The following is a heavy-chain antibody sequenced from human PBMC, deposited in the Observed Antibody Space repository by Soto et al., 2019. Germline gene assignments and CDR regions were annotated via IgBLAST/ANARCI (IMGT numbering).Heavy chain of an antibody. D-gene: IGHD2-15*01. Sequence: SDTLSLTCAVYGGSFSGYYWSWIRQPPGKGLEWIGEINHSGSTNYNPSLKSRVTISVDTSKNQFSLKLSSVTAADTAVYYCARGGPPYCSGGSCYSRANWFDPWGQGTLVTVSS. CDR3: ARGGPPYCSGGSCYSRANWFDP. J-gene: IGHJ5*02. V-gene: IGHV4-34*01. CDR1: GGSFSGYY. CDR2: INHSGST.